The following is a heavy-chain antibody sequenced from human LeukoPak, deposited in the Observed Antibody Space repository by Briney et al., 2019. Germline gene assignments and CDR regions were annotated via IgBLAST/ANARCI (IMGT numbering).Heavy chain of an antibody. Sequence: GGSLRLSCAASGFNISPYEFNWVRQAPGKGLEWLSYIDTGGTGTYYAGSVKGRFTVSRDDAKNSVYLQVNSLRVEDTGIYYCARETINCGGDCYDYWGQGALVTVSS. D-gene: IGHD2-21*01. CDR1: GFNISPYE. CDR3: ARETINCGGDCYDY. J-gene: IGHJ4*02. CDR2: IDTGGTGT. V-gene: IGHV3-48*03.